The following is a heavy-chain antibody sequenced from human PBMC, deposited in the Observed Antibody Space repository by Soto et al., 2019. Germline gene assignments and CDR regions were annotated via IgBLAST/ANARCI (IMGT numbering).Heavy chain of an antibody. J-gene: IGHJ6*02. CDR2: ISWDGGST. Sequence: GGSLRLSCAASGFTFDDYAMHWVRQAPGKGLEWVSLISWDGGSTYYADSVKGRFTISRDNSKNSLYLQMNSLRAEDTALYYCAKEGPVTGTIHRAGYYYYGMDVWGQGTTVTVSS. D-gene: IGHD1-20*01. CDR1: GFTFDDYA. V-gene: IGHV3-43D*04. CDR3: AKEGPVTGTIHRAGYYYYGMDV.